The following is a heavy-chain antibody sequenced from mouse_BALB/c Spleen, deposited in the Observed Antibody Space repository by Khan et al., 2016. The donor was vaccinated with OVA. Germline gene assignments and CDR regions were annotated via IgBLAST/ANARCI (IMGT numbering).Heavy chain of an antibody. V-gene: IGHV1S81*02. CDR2: INPSDGGT. J-gene: IGHJ3*01. Sequence: QVQLQQPGAELVKPGASVRLSCKASGYTFTSYYMYWVKQRPGQGLEWIGGINPSDGGTNFNEKFKSKATLTVDKSSSTAYMQLSSLTSEDSAVYYCTRSGWAAFGYWGQGPLVTVSA. CDR1: GYTFTSYY. CDR3: TRSGWAAFGY. D-gene: IGHD1-1*02.